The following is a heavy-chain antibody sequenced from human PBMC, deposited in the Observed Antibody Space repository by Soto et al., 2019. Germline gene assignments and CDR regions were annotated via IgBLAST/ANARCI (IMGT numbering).Heavy chain of an antibody. Sequence: SETLSLTCTVSGGCISSYYGSWIRQPPGKGLEWIGYIYYSGSTNYNPSLKSRVTISVDTSKNQFSLKLSSVTAADTAVYYCARGSSLRYFDWPYWGQGTLVTVSS. CDR1: GGCISSYY. D-gene: IGHD3-9*01. J-gene: IGHJ4*02. CDR2: IYYSGST. V-gene: IGHV4-59*01. CDR3: ARGSSLRYFDWPY.